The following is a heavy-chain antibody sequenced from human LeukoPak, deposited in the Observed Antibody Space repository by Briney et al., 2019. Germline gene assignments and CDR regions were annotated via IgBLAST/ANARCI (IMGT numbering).Heavy chain of an antibody. CDR2: IYSGGST. V-gene: IGHV3-66*01. D-gene: IGHD3-22*01. CDR3: AAHSSGYLGWFDP. Sequence: GGSLRLSCVASGFTVSRNYMSWVRQAPGKGLEWVSLIYSGGSTYYADSVKGSFTISRDNSKNTLYVQLNSLRAEDTAVYYCAAHSSGYLGWFDPWGQGTLVTVSS. J-gene: IGHJ5*02. CDR1: GFTVSRNY.